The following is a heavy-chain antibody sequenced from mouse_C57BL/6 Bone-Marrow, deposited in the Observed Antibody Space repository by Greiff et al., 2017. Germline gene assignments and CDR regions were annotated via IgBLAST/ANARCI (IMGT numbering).Heavy chain of an antibody. D-gene: IGHD2-2*01. CDR2: INPGSGGT. J-gene: IGHJ3*01. CDR3: AREGWLRRGFAY. Sequence: QVQLQQSGAELVRPGTSVKVSCKASGYAFTNYLIEWVKQRPGQGLEWIGVINPGSGGTNYKEKFKGKATLTADKSSSTAYMQLSSLTSEVSAVYFCAREGWLRRGFAYWGQGTLVTVSA. V-gene: IGHV1-54*01. CDR1: GYAFTNYL.